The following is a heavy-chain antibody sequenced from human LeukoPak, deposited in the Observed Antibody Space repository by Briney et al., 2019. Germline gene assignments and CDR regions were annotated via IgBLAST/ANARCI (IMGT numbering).Heavy chain of an antibody. CDR3: AAGYDLDY. CDR2: ISYDGSNK. CDR1: GFTFSSYG. D-gene: IGHD5-12*01. V-gene: IGHV3-30*03. Sequence: GGSLRLSCAASGFTFSSYGMHWVRQAPGKGLEWVAVISYDGSNKYYAVSMKGRFTISRDNSKNTLYLQMNSLRAEDTAVYYCAAGYDLDYWGQGTLVTVSS. J-gene: IGHJ4*02.